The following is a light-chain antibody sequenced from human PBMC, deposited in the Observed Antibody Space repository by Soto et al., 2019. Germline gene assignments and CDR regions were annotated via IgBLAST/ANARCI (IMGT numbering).Light chain of an antibody. J-gene: IGKJ1*01. CDR3: QQLANRPVT. V-gene: IGKV3-11*01. CDR2: DAS. CDR1: QSVSSY. Sequence: EIVLTQSQDTLALSPGERATLSCRASQSVSSYFAWYQQKPGQPPSLLIYDASHRPTGIPARVSRSGSGIDFTLTISSLEADVFAIYYGQQLANRPVTFGQGTRVDI.